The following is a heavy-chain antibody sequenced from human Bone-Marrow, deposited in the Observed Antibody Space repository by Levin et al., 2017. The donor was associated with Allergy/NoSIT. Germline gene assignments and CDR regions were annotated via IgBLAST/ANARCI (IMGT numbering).Heavy chain of an antibody. V-gene: IGHV1-2*02. J-gene: IGHJ2*01. CDR2: INPNSGGT. CDR3: ARAPISSNWYFPDF. Sequence: GESLKISCETSGYTFSDYYMHWVRQAPGQGLEYMGWINPNSGGTNYAEKFQGRVTMTRDTSISTAYMEMNNLRSDDTAVYFCARAPISSNWYFPDFWDRGTLVTVST. CDR1: GYTFSDYY. D-gene: IGHD6-13*01.